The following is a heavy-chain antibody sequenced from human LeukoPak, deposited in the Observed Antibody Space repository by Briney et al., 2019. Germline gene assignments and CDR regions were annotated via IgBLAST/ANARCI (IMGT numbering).Heavy chain of an antibody. CDR2: ISAYDANT. V-gene: IGHV1-18*01. Sequence: ASVKVSCKASGYTFTSYGISWVRQAPGQGPEWMGWISAYDANTNYAQKLQGRVTMTTDTSTSTAYMELRSLRSDDTAVYYCARFTMIDLFDYWGQGTLVTVSS. CDR3: ARFTMIDLFDY. CDR1: GYTFTSYG. D-gene: IGHD3-22*01. J-gene: IGHJ4*02.